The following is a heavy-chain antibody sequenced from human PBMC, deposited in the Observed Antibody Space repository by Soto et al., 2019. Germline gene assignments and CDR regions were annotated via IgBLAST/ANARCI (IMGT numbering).Heavy chain of an antibody. V-gene: IGHV4-61*01. Sequence: KTSETLSLTCTVSGGSVSSGSYYWSWIRQPPGKGLEWIGYIYYSGGTNYNPSLKSRVTISVDTSKNQFSLKLSSVTAADTAVYYCAGLVPAAMRGNNWFDPWGQGTLVTVSS. J-gene: IGHJ5*02. D-gene: IGHD2-2*01. CDR3: AGLVPAAMRGNNWFDP. CDR1: GGSVSSGSYY. CDR2: IYYSGGT.